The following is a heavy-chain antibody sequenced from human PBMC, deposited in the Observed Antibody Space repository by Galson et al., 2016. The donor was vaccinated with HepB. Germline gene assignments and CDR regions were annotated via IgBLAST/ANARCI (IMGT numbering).Heavy chain of an antibody. J-gene: IGHJ6*02. CDR2: ISYHGSDK. CDR3: ARDKSFYYYDMDV. V-gene: IGHV3-30-3*01. Sequence: SLRLSCAASGFTFSGYAMHWVRQAPGKGLEWVAAISYHGSDKYSADSVKGRVTISRDNSNNTLYLQMTSLSPEDTAVYYCARDKSFYYYDMDVWGQGTTVTVSS. CDR1: GFTFSGYA.